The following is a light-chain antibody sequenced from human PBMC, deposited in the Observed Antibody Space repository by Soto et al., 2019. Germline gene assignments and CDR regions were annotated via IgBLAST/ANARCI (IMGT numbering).Light chain of an antibody. J-gene: IGKJ2*01. V-gene: IGKV1-39*01. CDR1: QTISTY. Sequence: DIQMTQSPPALSASVGDVATITCRASQTISTYLNWYKQKPGKEPKLLIYAAYSLQSGVPSWMSGTGSATDFTVNISTLQPEDFAVNYYHQTHSIPYTLGQVTKLLIK. CDR3: HQTHSIPYT. CDR2: AAY.